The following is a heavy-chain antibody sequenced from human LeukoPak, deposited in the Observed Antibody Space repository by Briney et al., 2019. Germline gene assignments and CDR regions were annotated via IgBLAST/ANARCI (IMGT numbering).Heavy chain of an antibody. V-gene: IGHV4-59*08. CDR1: GGSISSYY. J-gene: IGHJ4*02. D-gene: IGHD3-9*01. CDR3: ARGNILTGYCFDF. CDR2: VFYSGST. Sequence: SETLSLTCTVSGGSISSYYWSWIRQPPGKGLEWIGYVFYSGSTNYSPSLKSRVTISVDTSKNQFSLKVNSVTAADTTVYYCARGNILTGYCFDFWGQGALVTVSS.